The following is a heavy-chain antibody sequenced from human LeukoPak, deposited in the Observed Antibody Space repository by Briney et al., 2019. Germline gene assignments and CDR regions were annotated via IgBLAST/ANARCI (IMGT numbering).Heavy chain of an antibody. Sequence: PGGSLRLSCAASGFTFSSYGMHWVRQAPGKGLEWVAFTRYDGSNKYYADPVKGRFTISRDNSKNTLYLQMNSLRAEDTAVYYCAKDGRNVLRYFDWLPSSGGYFDYWGQGTLVTVSS. V-gene: IGHV3-30*02. CDR2: TRYDGSNK. CDR3: AKDGRNVLRYFDWLPSSGGYFDY. J-gene: IGHJ4*02. CDR1: GFTFSSYG. D-gene: IGHD3-9*01.